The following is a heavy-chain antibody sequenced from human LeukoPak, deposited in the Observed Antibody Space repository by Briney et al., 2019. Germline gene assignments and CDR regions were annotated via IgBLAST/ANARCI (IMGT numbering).Heavy chain of an antibody. V-gene: IGHV3-21*01. CDR3: ARDDYYDLLTGYFDDAFDI. CDR1: GFTFSTHA. J-gene: IGHJ3*02. D-gene: IGHD3-9*01. CDR2: ISSDNTYR. Sequence: GGSLRLSCAASGFTFSTHAMNWVRQPPGKGLEWVSSISSDNTYRHYADSVKGRFTISRDNAKNSLYLQMYSLRAEDTAVYYCARDDYYDLLTGYFDDAFDIWGQGTMVTVSS.